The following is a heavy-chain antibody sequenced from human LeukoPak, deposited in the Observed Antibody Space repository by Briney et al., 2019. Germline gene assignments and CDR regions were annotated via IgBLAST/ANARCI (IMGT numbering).Heavy chain of an antibody. CDR2: IYYSGST. CDR3: ARLRIAAAYNWFDP. CDR1: GGSISSSSYY. D-gene: IGHD6-13*01. V-gene: IGHV4-39*01. Sequence: KPSETLSLTCTVSGGSISSSSYYWGWIRQPPGKGLEWIGSIYYSGSTYYNPSLKSRVTISVDTSKNQFSLKLSSVTAADTAVYYCARLRIAAAYNWFDPWGQGTLVTVSS. J-gene: IGHJ5*02.